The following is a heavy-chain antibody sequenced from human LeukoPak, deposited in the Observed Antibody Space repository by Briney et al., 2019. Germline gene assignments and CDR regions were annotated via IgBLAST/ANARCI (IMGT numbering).Heavy chain of an antibody. D-gene: IGHD5-12*01. CDR3: ARARGFVDIVATINY. J-gene: IGHJ4*02. V-gene: IGHV3-30*04. CDR2: ISYDGSNK. CDR1: GFTFSSYA. Sequence: PGGSLRLSCAASGFTFSSYAMHWVRQAPGKGLEWVAVISYDGSNKYYADSVKGRFTISRDNSKNTLYLQMNSLRAEDTAVYYCARARGFVDIVATINYWGQGTLVTVSS.